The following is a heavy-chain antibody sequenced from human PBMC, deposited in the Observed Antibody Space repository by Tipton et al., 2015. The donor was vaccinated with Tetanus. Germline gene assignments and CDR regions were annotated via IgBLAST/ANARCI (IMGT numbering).Heavy chain of an antibody. CDR1: GFTFRSYG. J-gene: IGHJ2*01. Sequence: QLVQSGGGVVQPGRSLRLSCAASGFTFRSYGMHWVRQAPGKGLEWVALIWYDGSNKNYADSVKGRFTISRDNSKNTLYLQMNSLRAEGPGVYSCARDIAIVRALDWSCDVWGRGTLVTVSS. CDR3: ARDIAIVRALDWSCDV. CDR2: IWYDGSNK. V-gene: IGHV3-33*01. D-gene: IGHD2/OR15-2a*01.